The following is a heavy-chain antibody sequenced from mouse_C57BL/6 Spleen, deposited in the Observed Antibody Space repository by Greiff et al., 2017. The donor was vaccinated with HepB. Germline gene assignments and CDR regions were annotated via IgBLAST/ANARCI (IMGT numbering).Heavy chain of an antibody. CDR1: GYSITSGYY. Sequence: EVKVEESGPGLVKPSQSLSLTCSVTGYSITSGYYWNWIRQFPGNKLEWMGYISYDGSNNYNPSLKNRISITRDTSKNQFFLKLNSVTTEDTATYYCARDYGSSWGYWGQGTTLTVSS. V-gene: IGHV3-6*01. CDR3: ARDYGSSWGY. D-gene: IGHD1-1*01. CDR2: ISYDGSN. J-gene: IGHJ2*01.